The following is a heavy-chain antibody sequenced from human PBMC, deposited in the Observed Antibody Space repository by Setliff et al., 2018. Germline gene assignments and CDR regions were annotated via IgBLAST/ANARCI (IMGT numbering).Heavy chain of an antibody. CDR3: ARGGYSYGYDHGFDI. Sequence: PSETLSLTCSVSGASISSYYWSWIRQPPGKGLEWIGYIYTSGTTKYNPSLKSRVTISIDTSKSQFSLNLSSVTAADTAVYYCARGGYSYGYDHGFDIWGQGTMVTVSS. CDR2: IYTSGTT. D-gene: IGHD5-18*01. J-gene: IGHJ3*02. V-gene: IGHV4-4*08. CDR1: GASISSYY.